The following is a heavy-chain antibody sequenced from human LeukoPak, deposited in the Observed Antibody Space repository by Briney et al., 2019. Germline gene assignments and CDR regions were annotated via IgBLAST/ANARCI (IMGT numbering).Heavy chain of an antibody. D-gene: IGHD1-26*01. V-gene: IGHV1-69*05. CDR1: GGTFSSYA. Sequence: SVKVSCKASGGTFSSYAISWVRQAPGQGLEWIGRIIPIFGTANYAQKFQGRVTITTDESTSTAYMELSSLRSEDTAVYYCARPTNSEGAFDYWGQGTLVTVSS. CDR3: ARPTNSEGAFDY. J-gene: IGHJ4*02. CDR2: IIPIFGTA.